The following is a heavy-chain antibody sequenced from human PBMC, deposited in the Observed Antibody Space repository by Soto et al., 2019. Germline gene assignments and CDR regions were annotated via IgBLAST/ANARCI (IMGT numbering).Heavy chain of an antibody. CDR3: AREGDDRSCSTAEYVHP. Sequence: ASVKVSCKASGYTFTSHGIHWVRQAPGQGLEWMGWISAYNGNTNYAQKLQGRVTLTRDTSTGKPYLRLRSLRSDETTVYYCAREGDDRSCSTAEYVHPLGQRTLVTVSA. V-gene: IGHV1-18*01. CDR1: GYTFTSHG. CDR2: ISAYNGNT. J-gene: IGHJ1*01. D-gene: IGHD3-10*01.